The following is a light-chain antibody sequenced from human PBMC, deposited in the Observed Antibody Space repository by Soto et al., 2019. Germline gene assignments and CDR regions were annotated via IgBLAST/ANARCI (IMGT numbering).Light chain of an antibody. CDR1: QSISSW. J-gene: IGKJ1*01. CDR2: KAS. CDR3: QQYNDNWT. V-gene: IGKV1-5*03. Sequence: DIQMTQSLSTLSESVEEKVTITCRASQSISSWLAWYQQKPGTAPKLLIYKASTLQTGVPSRFSGSGSGTEFTLTISSLQPDDFATYYCQQYNDNWTFGQGTKVDIK.